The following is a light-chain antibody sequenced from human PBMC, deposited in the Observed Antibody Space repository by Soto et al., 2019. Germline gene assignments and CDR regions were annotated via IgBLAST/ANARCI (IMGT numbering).Light chain of an antibody. CDR1: SSDVGSYNY. V-gene: IGLV2-8*01. CDR2: EVI. CDR3: SSYAGSLYV. Sequence: QSALTQPPSASGSPGQSVTISCTGTSSDVGSYNYVSWYQQHPGKAPKLMIYEVIKRPSGVPDRFSGSKSGNTASLTVSGLQAEDEADYYCSSYAGSLYVFGTVTKLTVL. J-gene: IGLJ1*01.